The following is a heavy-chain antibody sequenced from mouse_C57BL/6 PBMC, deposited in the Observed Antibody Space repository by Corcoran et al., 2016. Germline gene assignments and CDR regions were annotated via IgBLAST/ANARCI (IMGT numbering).Heavy chain of an antibody. CDR1: GFSLSTSGMG. CDR3: ARSSGLFSY. D-gene: IGHD3-2*02. J-gene: IGHJ3*01. Sequence: QVTRKESGPGILQSTQTLSRTCSFSGFSLSTSGMGVSWIRHPSGKGLEWLAHIYWDDDKRYNPSLQSRRTISKDTARNQVFLKINSVDTADTATYYCARSSGLFSYWGQGTLVTVSA. CDR2: IYWDDDK. V-gene: IGHV8-12*01.